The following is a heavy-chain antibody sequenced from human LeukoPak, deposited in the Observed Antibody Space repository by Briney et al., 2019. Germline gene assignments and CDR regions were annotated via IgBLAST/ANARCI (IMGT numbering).Heavy chain of an antibody. D-gene: IGHD1-26*01. CDR3: ARVVGSAIRSGVDY. J-gene: IGHJ4*02. CDR1: GFTFSSYA. Sequence: GRSLRLSCAASGFTFSSYAMHWVRQAPGKGLEWVAVISYDGSNKYYADSVKGRFPISRDNSKNTVYLKMNSLRAEDTAVYYCARVVGSAIRSGVDYWGQGTLVTVSS. CDR2: ISYDGSNK. V-gene: IGHV3-30*04.